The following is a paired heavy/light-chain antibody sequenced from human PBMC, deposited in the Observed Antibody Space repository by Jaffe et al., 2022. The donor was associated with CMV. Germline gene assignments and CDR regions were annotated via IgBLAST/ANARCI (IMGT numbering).Heavy chain of an antibody. CDR1: GYTFTNYY. V-gene: IGHV1-46*01. CDR3: ARDGPNNFDY. Sequence: QVRLVQSGAEVKKPGASVKVSCKASGYTFTNYYMHWVRQAPGQGLEWMGIINLNDDVRSYAQKFQGRVTMSRDTSTSTVYMELSSLRSEDTAVYYCARDGPNNFDYWGQGTLVTVSS. CDR2: INLNDDVR. J-gene: IGHJ4*02.
Light chain of an antibody. CDR1: ALPRRS. V-gene: IGLV3-25*03. CDR2: KDT. J-gene: IGLJ2*01. Sequence: SYELTQPPSVSVSPGQTARITCSGEALPRRSAFWFQQKPGQAPVLIIYKDTERPSEIPERFSGSSLGTTVALTISGVQAEDEADYYCQSTDNSGVYVVFGGGTKLTVL. CDR3: QSTDNSGVYVV.